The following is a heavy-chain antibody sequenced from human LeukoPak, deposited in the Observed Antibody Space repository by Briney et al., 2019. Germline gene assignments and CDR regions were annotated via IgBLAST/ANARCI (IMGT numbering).Heavy chain of an antibody. J-gene: IGHJ6*03. V-gene: IGHV1-46*01. CDR3: ARETHDYSNYGLDYYYYYYMDV. CDR2: INPTGCST. CDR1: GYTFTSYY. Sequence: ASVKVPCKASGYTFTSYYMHWVRQAPGQGLEWMGIINPTGCSTRYAQKLQGRVSMTRDTSTSTVYMELSSLRSEDTAVYYCARETHDYSNYGLDYYYYYYMDVWGKGTTVTVSS. D-gene: IGHD4-11*01.